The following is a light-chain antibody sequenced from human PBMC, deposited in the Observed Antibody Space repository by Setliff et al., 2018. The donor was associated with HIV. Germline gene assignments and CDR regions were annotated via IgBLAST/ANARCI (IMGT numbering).Light chain of an antibody. CDR2: KAS. CDR1: ERISSW. V-gene: IGKV1-5*03. J-gene: IGKJ1*01. CDR3: QQYNSFPWT. Sequence: DIQMTQSPSTLSASIGERVTITCRASERISSWLAWYQQKPGKAPNLLMYKASNLESGVPSRFSGSGSGRQFTLTISSLQTDDFATYYCQQYNSFPWTFGQGTKVDIK.